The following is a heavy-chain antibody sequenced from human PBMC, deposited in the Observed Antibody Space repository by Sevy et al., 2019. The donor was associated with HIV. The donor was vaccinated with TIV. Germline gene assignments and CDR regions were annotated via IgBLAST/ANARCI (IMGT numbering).Heavy chain of an antibody. CDR1: GFTFSNYA. CDR3: ARDWALGYGDYDYYYYYGMDV. V-gene: IGHV3-30-3*01. Sequence: GGSLRLSCAVSGFTFSNYAMHWVRQAPGKGLEWVAVISYDGSNRYYADSVKGRFTISRDNSKNTLYLQMNSLRAEDTAVYYCARDWALGYGDYDYYYYYGMDVWGQGTTVTVSS. J-gene: IGHJ6*02. D-gene: IGHD4-17*01. CDR2: ISYDGSNR.